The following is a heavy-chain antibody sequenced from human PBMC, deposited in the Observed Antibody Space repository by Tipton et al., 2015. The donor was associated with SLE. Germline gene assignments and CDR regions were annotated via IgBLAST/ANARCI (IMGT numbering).Heavy chain of an antibody. Sequence: TLSLTCTVSGGSISSSSYYWGWIRQPPGKGLEWIGSIYYSGSTYYNPSLKSRVTISVDTSKNQFSLKLSSVTAVDTAVYYCARDKIAAARSSTDYWGQGTLVTVSS. D-gene: IGHD6-13*01. V-gene: IGHV4-39*07. CDR1: GGSISSSSYY. CDR2: IYYSGST. CDR3: ARDKIAAARSSTDY. J-gene: IGHJ4*02.